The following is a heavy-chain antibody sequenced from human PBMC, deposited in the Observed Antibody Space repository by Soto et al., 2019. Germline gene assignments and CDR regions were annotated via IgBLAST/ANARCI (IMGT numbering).Heavy chain of an antibody. D-gene: IGHD1-7*01. CDR1: GGTFSSYA. J-gene: IGHJ3*02. Sequence: EASVKVSCKASGGTFSSYAISWVRQAPGQGLEWMGGIIPIFGTANYAQKFQGRVTITADESTSTAYMELSSLRSEDTAVYYCAREQQTTSLKGSGAFDIWGQGTMVTVSS. CDR3: AREQQTTSLKGSGAFDI. V-gene: IGHV1-69*13. CDR2: IIPIFGTA.